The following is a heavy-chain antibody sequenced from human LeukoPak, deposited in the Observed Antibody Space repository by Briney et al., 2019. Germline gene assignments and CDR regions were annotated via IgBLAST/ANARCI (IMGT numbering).Heavy chain of an antibody. CDR1: EGSLSGYF. V-gene: IGHV4-34*01. CDR2: INHSGST. J-gene: IGHJ4*02. D-gene: IGHD5-12*01. Sequence: PSETLSLTCAVYEGSLSGYFWSWIRQPPGKGLEWIGEINHSGSTNYNPSLKSRVTISVDTSKNQFSLKLSSVTAADTAVYYCARGQSEVVATTYYFDYWGQGTLVTVSS. CDR3: ARGQSEVVATTYYFDY.